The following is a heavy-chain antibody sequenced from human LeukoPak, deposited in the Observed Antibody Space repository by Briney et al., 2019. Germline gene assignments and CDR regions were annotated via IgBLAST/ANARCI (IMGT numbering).Heavy chain of an antibody. CDR1: GFTFSDYY. CDR3: AKRLTDKLDDAFDI. V-gene: IGHV3-11*01. D-gene: IGHD1-1*01. CDR2: ISSSGSTI. Sequence: PGGSLRLSCAASGFTFSDYYMSWIRQAPGKGLEWVSYISSSGSTIYYADSVKGRFTISRDNAKNSLYLQMNSLRAEDTAVYYCAKRLTDKLDDAFDIWGQGTMVTVSS. J-gene: IGHJ3*02.